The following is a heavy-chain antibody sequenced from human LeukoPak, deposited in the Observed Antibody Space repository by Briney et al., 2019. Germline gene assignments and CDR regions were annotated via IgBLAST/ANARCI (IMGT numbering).Heavy chain of an antibody. D-gene: IGHD2-21*01. CDR2: FNPNSGGT. CDR3: ASGRTYCGGDCLPSDAFDI. Sequence: ASVKVSCKASGYTFTGYYMRWVRQAPGQGLEWMGWFNPNSGGTNYAQKFQGRVTMTRDTSISTAYMELSRLRSDDTAVYYCASGRTYCGGDCLPSDAFDIWGQGTMVTVSS. V-gene: IGHV1-2*02. CDR1: GYTFTGYY. J-gene: IGHJ3*02.